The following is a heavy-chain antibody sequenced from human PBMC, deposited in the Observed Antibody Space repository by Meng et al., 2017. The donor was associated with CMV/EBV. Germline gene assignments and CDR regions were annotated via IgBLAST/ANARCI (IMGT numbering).Heavy chain of an antibody. J-gene: IGHJ4*02. Sequence: GESLKISCAASGFTFSSYAMSWVRQAPGKGLEWVSVIYSGGGSTYYADSVKGRFTISRDNSKNTLYLQMNSLRAEDTAVYYCAKSYYDFWSGTLGYWGQGTLVTVSS. CDR1: GFTFSSYA. V-gene: IGHV3-23*03. D-gene: IGHD3-3*01. CDR3: AKSYYDFWSGTLGY. CDR2: IYSGGGST.